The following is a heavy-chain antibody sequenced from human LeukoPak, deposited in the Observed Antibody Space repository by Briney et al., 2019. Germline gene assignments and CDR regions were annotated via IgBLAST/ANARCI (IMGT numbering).Heavy chain of an antibody. CDR2: IASHAGDA. CDR3: ARDRLNRADCGTDCYSAVFDY. D-gene: IGHD2-21*02. Sequence: GGSLRLSCTISAFMFSKYDMNWVRQTPGKGLEWVAVIASHAGDAHYSDSVKGRFTISRDNSKDTLYLQMNSLGVEDTAVYYCARDRLNRADCGTDCYSAVFDYWGQGALVTVSS. J-gene: IGHJ4*02. CDR1: AFMFSKYD. V-gene: IGHV3-30*03.